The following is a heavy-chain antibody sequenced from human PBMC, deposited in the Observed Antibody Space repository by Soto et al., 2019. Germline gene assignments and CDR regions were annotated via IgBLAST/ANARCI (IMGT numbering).Heavy chain of an antibody. CDR1: GGSISSHY. J-gene: IGHJ4*02. CDR2: IYYSGST. Sequence: SETLSLTCTVSGGSISSHYWSWIRQPPGQGLEWIGYIYYSGSTNYNPSLKSRVTISVDTSKSQFSLRLSSVTAADTAVYFCERLDGYDHYFAYWGQGALVTVSS. CDR3: ERLDGYDHYFAY. V-gene: IGHV4-59*08. D-gene: IGHD5-12*01.